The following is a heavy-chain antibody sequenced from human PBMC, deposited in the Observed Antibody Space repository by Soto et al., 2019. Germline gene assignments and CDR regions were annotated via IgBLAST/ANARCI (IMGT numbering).Heavy chain of an antibody. CDR3: AMVDVYVTPSPQDV. CDR2: INTYNGNT. D-gene: IGHD3-16*01. V-gene: IGHV1-18*01. CDR1: GYTFTRYG. J-gene: IGHJ6*02. Sequence: QVQLVQSGAEVKNPGASVKVSCKASGYTFTRYGIGWARQAPGQGLEWMGWINTYNGNTNYAQNVQGRVTLTTETSTSTAYMELRSLRSNDTAIDYCAMVDVYVTPSPQDVWGQGTTVIVSS.